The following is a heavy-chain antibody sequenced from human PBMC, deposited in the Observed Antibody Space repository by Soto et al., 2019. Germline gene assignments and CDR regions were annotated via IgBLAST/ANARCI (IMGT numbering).Heavy chain of an antibody. V-gene: IGHV3-23*01. CDR1: GITFSSYA. CDR3: AKDRYCSGGSCRDCFDY. Sequence: GGSLRLSCAASGITFSSYAMTWVRQAPGKGLEWVSAISGSGGSTYYADSVKGRFTISRDNSKNTLYLQMNSLRAEDTAVYYCAKDRYCSGGSCRDCFDYWGQGTLVTVSS. J-gene: IGHJ4*02. D-gene: IGHD2-15*01. CDR2: ISGSGGST.